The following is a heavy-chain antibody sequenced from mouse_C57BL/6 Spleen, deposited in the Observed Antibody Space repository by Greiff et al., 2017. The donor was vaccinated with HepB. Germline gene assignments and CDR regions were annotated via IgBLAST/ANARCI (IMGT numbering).Heavy chain of an antibody. D-gene: IGHD1-1*01. CDR3: ARDGYYGSSQYYFDY. CDR2: ISDGGSYT. V-gene: IGHV5-4*01. J-gene: IGHJ2*01. CDR1: GFTFSSYA. Sequence: EVKLMESGGGLVKPGGSLKLSCAASGFTFSSYAMSWVRQTPEKRLEWVATISDGGSYTYYPDNVKGRFTISRDNAKNNLYLQMSHLKSEDTAMYYCARDGYYGSSQYYFDYWGQGTTLTVSS.